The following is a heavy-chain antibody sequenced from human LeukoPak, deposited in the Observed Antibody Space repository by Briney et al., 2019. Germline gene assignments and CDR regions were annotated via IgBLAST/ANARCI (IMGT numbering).Heavy chain of an antibody. CDR1: GYTFTNYD. CDR2: INTNTGNP. CDR3: ARGLRFPPYYFDY. D-gene: IGHD3-3*01. J-gene: IGHJ4*02. Sequence: ASVKVSCKASGYTFTNYDINWVRQAPGQGLEWMGWINTNTGNPTYAQGFTGRFVFSLDTSVSTAYLQISSLKAEDTALYYCARGLRFPPYYFDYWGQGTLVTVSS. V-gene: IGHV7-4-1*02.